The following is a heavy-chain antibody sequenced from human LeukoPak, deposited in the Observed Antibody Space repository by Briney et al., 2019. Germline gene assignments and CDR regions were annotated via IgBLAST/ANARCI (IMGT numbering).Heavy chain of an antibody. CDR2: INHSGST. CDR1: GFTFSNAW. V-gene: IGHV4-34*01. Sequence: GSLRLSCAASGFTFSNAWMSWIRQPPGKGLEWIGEINHSGSTNYNPSLKSRVTISVDTSKNQFSLKLSSVTAADTAVYYCARLIGWYDILTGYLGYFDYWGQGTLVTVSS. D-gene: IGHD3-9*01. CDR3: ARLIGWYDILTGYLGYFDY. J-gene: IGHJ4*02.